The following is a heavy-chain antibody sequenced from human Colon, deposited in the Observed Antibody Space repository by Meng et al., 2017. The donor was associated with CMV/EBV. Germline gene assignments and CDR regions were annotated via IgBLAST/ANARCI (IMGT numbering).Heavy chain of an antibody. Sequence: GESLKTSCAATGFTFRSYSMNWVRQAPGKGLEWVSSISSSSSYIYYADSVKGRFTISRDNAKNSLYLQMNSLRAEDTAVYYCAREGDDSSGYYFDYWGQGTLVTVSS. CDR2: ISSSSSYI. J-gene: IGHJ4*02. D-gene: IGHD3-22*01. V-gene: IGHV3-21*01. CDR1: GFTFRSYS. CDR3: AREGDDSSGYYFDY.